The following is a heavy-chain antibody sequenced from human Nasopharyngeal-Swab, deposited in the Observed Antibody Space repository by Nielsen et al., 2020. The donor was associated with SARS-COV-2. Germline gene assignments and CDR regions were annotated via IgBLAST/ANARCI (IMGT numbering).Heavy chain of an antibody. J-gene: IGHJ6*01. D-gene: IGHD2-15*01. CDR3: ARDNVVVAAANYYGMDV. V-gene: IGHV1-46*01. Sequence: ASAKVSCKASGYSLSWYYMHWVRHAPGQGLEWIGMLNPSGGMKNAQKFQGRVTMTRDTATNTLYMELSSLRSEDTAVYYCARDNVVVAAANYYGMDVWGQGTTVTVSA. CDR1: GYSLSWYY. CDR2: LNPSGGMK.